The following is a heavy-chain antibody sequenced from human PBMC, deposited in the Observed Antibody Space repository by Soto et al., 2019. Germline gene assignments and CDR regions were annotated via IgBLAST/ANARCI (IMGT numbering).Heavy chain of an antibody. CDR3: ARDIVVVPAYYGMDV. D-gene: IGHD2-2*01. V-gene: IGHV3-21*01. CDR1: GFTFSSYS. J-gene: IGHJ6*02. CDR2: ISSSSSYI. Sequence: GGSMRLSCAASGFTFSSYSMNWVRQAPGKGLEWVSSISSSSSYIYYADSVKGRFTISRDNAKNSLYLQMNSLRAKDTAVYYCARDIVVVPAYYGMDVWGQGTTVTVSS.